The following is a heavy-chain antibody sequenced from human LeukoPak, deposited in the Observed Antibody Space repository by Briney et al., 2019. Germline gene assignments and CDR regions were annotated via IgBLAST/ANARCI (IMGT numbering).Heavy chain of an antibody. D-gene: IGHD6-19*01. Sequence: SVKVSCKASGYTFTGYYMHWVRQATGQGLEWMGWMNPNSGNTGYAQKFQGRVTMTRNTSISTAYMELSSLRSEDTAVYYCARARTIAVAREWYFDYWGQGTLVTVSS. CDR1: GYTFTGYY. CDR3: ARARTIAVAREWYFDY. V-gene: IGHV1-8*02. CDR2: MNPNSGNT. J-gene: IGHJ4*02.